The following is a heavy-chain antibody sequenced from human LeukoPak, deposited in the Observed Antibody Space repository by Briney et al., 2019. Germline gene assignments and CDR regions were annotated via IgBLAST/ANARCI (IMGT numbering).Heavy chain of an antibody. D-gene: IGHD3/OR15-3a*01. J-gene: IGHJ3*02. CDR3: ARFRTGRAFDI. V-gene: IGHV1-46*01. CDR2: INPSGDST. CDR1: GYTFTSYY. Sequence: VASVKVSCKASGYTFTSYYMHWVRQAPGQGLERMRIINPSGDSTSYAQKFQGRVTMTRDTSTSTVYMELSSLRSEDTAVYYCARFRTGRAFDIWGQGTMVTVSS.